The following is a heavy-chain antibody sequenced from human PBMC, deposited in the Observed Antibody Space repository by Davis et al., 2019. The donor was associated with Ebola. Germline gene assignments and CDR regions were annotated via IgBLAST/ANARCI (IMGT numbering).Heavy chain of an antibody. Sequence: ESLKISCASSGFNFGSNYMSWVRQAPAKGLELVSVFYQSVDIYYADSVRGRFTISSDTSNNTVFLEMNSLRAEDTAMDYCARGDGYNIFCHWGQGTLVTVSS. CDR1: GFNFGSNY. CDR3: ARGDGYNIFCH. V-gene: IGHV3-53*01. D-gene: IGHD5-24*01. J-gene: IGHJ1*01. CDR2: FYQSVDI.